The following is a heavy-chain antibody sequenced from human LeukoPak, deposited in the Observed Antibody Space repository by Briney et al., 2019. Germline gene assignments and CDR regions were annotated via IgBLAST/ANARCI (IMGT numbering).Heavy chain of an antibody. J-gene: IGHJ5*02. CDR3: ARGHLVWWLRVVPTWFDP. V-gene: IGHV4-34*01. CDR1: GGSFSGYY. CDR2: INHSGST. D-gene: IGHD5-12*01. Sequence: SETLSLTCAVYGGSFSGYYWSWIRQPPGKGLEWIGEINHSGSTNYNPSLKSRVTISVDTSKNQFSLKLSSVTAADTAVYYCARGHLVWWLRVVPTWFDPWGQGTLVTVSS.